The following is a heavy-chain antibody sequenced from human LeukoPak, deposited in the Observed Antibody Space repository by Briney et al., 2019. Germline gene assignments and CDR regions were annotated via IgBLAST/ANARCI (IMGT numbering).Heavy chain of an antibody. CDR1: GFTFSSYS. Sequence: GGSLRLSCAASGFTFSSYSMNWVRQAPGKGLELVSSISSSSSYIYYADSVKGRLTISRDNAKNSLYLQMNSLRAEDTAVYYCARDSARPWDSSSWYSLDYWGQGTLVTVSS. D-gene: IGHD6-13*01. V-gene: IGHV3-21*01. J-gene: IGHJ4*02. CDR2: ISSSSSYI. CDR3: ARDSARPWDSSSWYSLDY.